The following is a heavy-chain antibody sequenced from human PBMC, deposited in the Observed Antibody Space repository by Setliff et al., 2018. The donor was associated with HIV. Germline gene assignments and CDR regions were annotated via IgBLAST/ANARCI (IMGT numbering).Heavy chain of an antibody. CDR1: GGSFSGYY. V-gene: IGHV4-34*01. D-gene: IGHD1-7*01. CDR2: TNHSGST. Sequence: SETLSLTCAVYGGSFSGYYWSWIRQPPGKGLEWIGETNHSGSTNYNSSLKSRVTLSVDTSKNQFSLNVTSVTAADTAVYYCARGKELVRSAFDIWGQGTMVTVSS. CDR3: ARGKELVRSAFDI. J-gene: IGHJ3*02.